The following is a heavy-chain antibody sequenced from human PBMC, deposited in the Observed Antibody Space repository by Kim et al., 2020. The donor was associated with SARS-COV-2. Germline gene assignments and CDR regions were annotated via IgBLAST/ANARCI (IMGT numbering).Heavy chain of an antibody. CDR1: GGSISSSSYY. V-gene: IGHV4-39*01. D-gene: IGHD3-9*01. J-gene: IGHJ4*02. CDR2: IYYSGST. CDR3: ARLCSLILTGYYRSYYFDY. Sequence: SETLSLTCTVSGGSISSSSYYWGWIRQPPGKGLEWIGSIYYSGSTYYNPSLKSRVTISVDTSKNQFSLKLSSVTPADTAVYYCARLCSLILTGYYRSYYFDYWGQGTLVTVSS.